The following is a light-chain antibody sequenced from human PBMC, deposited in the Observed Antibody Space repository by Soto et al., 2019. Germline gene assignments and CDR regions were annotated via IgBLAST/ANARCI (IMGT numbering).Light chain of an antibody. CDR3: AAWDDSLNGPV. J-gene: IGLJ1*01. CDR2: SNN. Sequence: QSVLTQPPSASGTPGQRVTISCSGSSSNIGSNTVNWYQQLPGTAPKLLIYSNNQRPSGVPDRISGYKSGTSASLAISGLQSEDEADYYCAAWDDSLNGPVFGTGTKVTVL. CDR1: SSNIGSNT. V-gene: IGLV1-44*01.